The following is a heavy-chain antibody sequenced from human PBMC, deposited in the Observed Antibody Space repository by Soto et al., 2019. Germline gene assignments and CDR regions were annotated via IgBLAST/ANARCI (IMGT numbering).Heavy chain of an antibody. J-gene: IGHJ5*02. Sequence: GASVKVSCKTSGYPLTSYGISWVRQAPGQGLEWMGWINPNSGGTNYAQEFQGGVTVTRDTSTRTAYMELSRLRSDDTAVYYCARAGIGYVFWSGYGNCFDPWGQGTLVTAS. CDR2: INPNSGGT. V-gene: IGHV1-2*02. CDR1: GYPLTSYG. D-gene: IGHD3-3*01. CDR3: ARAGIGYVFWSGYGNCFDP.